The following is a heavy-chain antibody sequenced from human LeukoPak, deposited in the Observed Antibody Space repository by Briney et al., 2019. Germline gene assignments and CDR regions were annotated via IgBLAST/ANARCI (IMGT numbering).Heavy chain of an antibody. V-gene: IGHV3-21*01. D-gene: IGHD5-24*01. CDR1: GFTFSSSGFTFSSYT. J-gene: IGHJ4*01. CDR2: ISSRSTYI. Sequence: KSGGSLRLSCAASGFTFSSSGFTFSSYTMNWVRQAPGKGLEWVSSISSRSTYIYYADSVKGRFTISRDNAKNSLCLQMNSLRAEDTAVYYCAGGGDGYHSVDYWGQEPWSPSPQ. CDR3: AGGGDGYHSVDY.